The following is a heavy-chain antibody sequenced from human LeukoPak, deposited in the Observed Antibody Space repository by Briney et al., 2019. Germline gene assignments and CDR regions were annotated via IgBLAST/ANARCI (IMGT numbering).Heavy chain of an antibody. D-gene: IGHD3-10*01. CDR1: GFTFDDHG. CDR3: AKDQFGSGSYSLGGMDV. J-gene: IGHJ6*02. CDR2: ISGDGGTT. V-gene: IGHV3-43*02. Sequence: QPGGSLRLSCAASGFTFDDHGMHWVRQAPGKGLEWVSPISGDGGTTYYADSAKGRFTISRDNSKNSLYLQMNNLRTEDTALYYCAKDQFGSGSYSLGGMDVWGQGTTVAVSS.